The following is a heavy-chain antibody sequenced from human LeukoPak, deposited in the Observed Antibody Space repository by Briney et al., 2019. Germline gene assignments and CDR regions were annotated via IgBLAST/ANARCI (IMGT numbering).Heavy chain of an antibody. D-gene: IGHD5-12*01. CDR3: AREMGLNIVATFGY. CDR2: IWYDGSNK. Sequence: PGRSLRLSCAASGFTFSNYGMHWVRQAPGKGLDWVALIWYDGSNKYYADSVQGRFSISRDNSKNTLYLQMNSLRAEDTAVYYCAREMGLNIVATFGYWGQGTLVTVSS. J-gene: IGHJ4*02. CDR1: GFTFSNYG. V-gene: IGHV3-33*01.